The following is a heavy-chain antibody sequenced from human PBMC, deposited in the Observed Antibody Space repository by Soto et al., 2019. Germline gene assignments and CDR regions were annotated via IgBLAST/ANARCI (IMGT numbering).Heavy chain of an antibody. D-gene: IGHD6-13*01. CDR2: IYYDGTT. Sequence: QLQLQESGPGLVTPSETLSLTCIVSGASFTSSSFYWVWIRQPPGKGLEWIGSIYYDGTTYYNPSLKRRATVSVATSNNHFSLKLNSVTAADTAVYYCTRRGHVSSPTWGQGTLVTVSS. CDR3: TRRGHVSSPT. J-gene: IGHJ4*02. V-gene: IGHV4-39*02. CDR1: GASFTSSSFY.